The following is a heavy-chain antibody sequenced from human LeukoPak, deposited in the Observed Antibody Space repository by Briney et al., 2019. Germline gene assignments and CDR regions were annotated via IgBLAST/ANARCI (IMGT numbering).Heavy chain of an antibody. CDR1: GYTLTELS. V-gene: IGHV1-24*01. CDR3: ARAWAARAWFDP. J-gene: IGHJ5*02. CDR2: FDPEDGET. Sequence: ASVKVSCKVSGYTLTELSMHWVRQAPGKGLEWMGGFDPEDGETIYAQKFQGRVTITADESTSTAYMELSSLRSEDTAVYYCARAWAARAWFDPWGQGTLVTVSS. D-gene: IGHD6-6*01.